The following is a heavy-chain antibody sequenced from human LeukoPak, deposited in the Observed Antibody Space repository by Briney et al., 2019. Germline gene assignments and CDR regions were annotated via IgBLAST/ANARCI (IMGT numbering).Heavy chain of an antibody. CDR2: IKSKTDGGTT. V-gene: IGHV3-15*01. J-gene: IGHJ4*02. Sequence: TGGSLRLSCAASGFTFSNAWMSWVRQAPGKGLEWVGRIKSKTDGGTTDYAAPVKGRFTISRDDSKNKLYLQMNSLKTEDTAVYYCTTGGTYYYDSSGYYPFDYWGQGTLVTVSS. CDR3: TTGGTYYYDSSGYYPFDY. CDR1: GFTFSNAW. D-gene: IGHD3-22*01.